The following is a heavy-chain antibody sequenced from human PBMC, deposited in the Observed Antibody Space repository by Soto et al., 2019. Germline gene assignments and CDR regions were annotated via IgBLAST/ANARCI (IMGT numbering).Heavy chain of an antibody. V-gene: IGHV4-30-4*01. D-gene: IGHD2-8*01. CDR3: ARGESCTNGVCYYGMDV. CDR2: IYYSGST. J-gene: IGHJ6*02. CDR1: GGSISSGDYY. Sequence: SETLSLTCTVSGGSISSGDYYWSWIRQPPGKGLEWIGYIYYSGSTYYNPSLKSRVTISVDTSKNQFSLKLSSVTAADTAVYYCARGESCTNGVCYYGMDVWGQGTTVTVSS.